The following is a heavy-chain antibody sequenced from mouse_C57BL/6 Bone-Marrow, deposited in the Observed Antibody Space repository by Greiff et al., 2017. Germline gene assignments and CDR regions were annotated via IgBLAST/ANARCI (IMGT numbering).Heavy chain of an antibody. CDR1: GFNIKDDY. J-gene: IGHJ1*03. Sequence: VQLQQSGAELVRPGASVKLSCTASGFNIKDDYMHWVKQRPEQGLEWIGWIDPENGDTEYASKFQGKATITADTSSNTAYLQLSSLTSEYTAVYYCTTSHWYFDVWGTGTTVTVSS. CDR2: IDPENGDT. V-gene: IGHV14-4*01. CDR3: TTSHWYFDV.